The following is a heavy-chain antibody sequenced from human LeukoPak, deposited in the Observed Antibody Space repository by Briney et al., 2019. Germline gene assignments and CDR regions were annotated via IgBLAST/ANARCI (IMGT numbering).Heavy chain of an antibody. Sequence: SETLSLTCTVSGGSISSSSYYWGWIRQPPGKGLEWIGSIYYSGSTYYNPSLKSRDTISVDTSKNQFSLKLSSVTAADTAVYYCAREDFWSGYLADYWGQGTLVTVSS. D-gene: IGHD3-3*01. CDR1: GGSISSSSYY. CDR3: AREDFWSGYLADY. V-gene: IGHV4-39*07. J-gene: IGHJ4*02. CDR2: IYYSGST.